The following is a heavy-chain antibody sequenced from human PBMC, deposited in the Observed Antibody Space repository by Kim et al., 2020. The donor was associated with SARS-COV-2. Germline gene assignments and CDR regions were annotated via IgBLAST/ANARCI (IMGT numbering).Heavy chain of an antibody. CDR1: GFTFSSYS. V-gene: IGHV3-21*01. CDR3: ARDLSSKRDWYFDL. J-gene: IGHJ2*01. CDR2: ISSSSSYI. Sequence: GGSLRLSCAASGFTFSSYSMNWVRQAPGKGLEWVSSISSSSSYIYYADSVKGRFTISRDNAKNSLYLQMNSLRAEDTAVYYCARDLSSKRDWYFDLWGRGTLVTVSS. D-gene: IGHD3-16*02.